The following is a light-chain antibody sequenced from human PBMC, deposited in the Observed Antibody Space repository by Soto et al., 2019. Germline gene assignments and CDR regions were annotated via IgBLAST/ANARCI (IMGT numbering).Light chain of an antibody. Sequence: DIQMTQSPSSVSASVGDRVTITCRASQDISHCLAWFQQIPGEAPRLLIYTASSLHSGVPSRFSGSGSGTDFTLTISSLQPEDFATYYSQQGNSFPLTFGGGTRVEI. V-gene: IGKV1-12*01. CDR3: QQGNSFPLT. CDR2: TAS. J-gene: IGKJ4*01. CDR1: QDISHC.